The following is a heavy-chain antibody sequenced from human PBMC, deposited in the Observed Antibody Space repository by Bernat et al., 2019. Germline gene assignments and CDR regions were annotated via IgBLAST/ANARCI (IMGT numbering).Heavy chain of an antibody. V-gene: IGHV4-39*01. CDR3: ARRTRGGYNWYFDY. Sequence: QVQLQESGPGLVKPSETLSLTCSVSVWSISSSNYCWGWIRQSPGKGLEWIGNFYYGGSTHYNPSLKSRVIISVDASKNQFSLELSSVTAADTALYYCARRTRGGYNWYFDYWGQGILVTVSS. CDR2: FYYGGST. D-gene: IGHD5-24*01. J-gene: IGHJ4*02. CDR1: VWSISSSNYC.